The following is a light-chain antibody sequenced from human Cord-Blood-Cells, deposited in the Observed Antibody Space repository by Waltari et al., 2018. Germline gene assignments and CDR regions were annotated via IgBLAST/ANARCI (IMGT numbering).Light chain of an antibody. Sequence: DIVMTQSPLSLPVTPGEPASIPCRSSQSLLHSNGYNYLDWYLQKPGQSPQLLIYWGSNRASGVPDRLSGSGSGTDFTLKISRVEAEDVGVYYCMQALQTPRTFGQGTKVEIK. V-gene: IGKV2-28*01. J-gene: IGKJ1*01. CDR3: MQALQTPRT. CDR2: WGS. CDR1: QSLLHSNGYNY.